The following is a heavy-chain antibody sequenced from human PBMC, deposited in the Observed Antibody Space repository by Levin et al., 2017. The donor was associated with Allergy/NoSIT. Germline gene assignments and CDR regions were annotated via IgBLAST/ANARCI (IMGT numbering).Heavy chain of an antibody. D-gene: IGHD3-3*01. CDR2: INPSGGST. V-gene: IGHV1-46*01. CDR3: ARDLSSGYYDFWSVQGVGMDV. Sequence: ASVKVSCKASGYTFTSYYMHWVRQAPGQGLEWMGIINPSGGSTSYAQKFQGRVTMTRDTSTSTVYMELSSLRSEDTAVYYCARDLSSGYYDFWSVQGVGMDVWGQGTTVTVSS. J-gene: IGHJ6*02. CDR1: GYTFTSYY.